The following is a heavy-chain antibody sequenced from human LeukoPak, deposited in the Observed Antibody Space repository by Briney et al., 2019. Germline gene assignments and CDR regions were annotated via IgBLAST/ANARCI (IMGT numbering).Heavy chain of an antibody. Sequence: ASVKVSCRASGYTFTNYGINWVRQAPGEGLEWMGWISAYSGNTHYAQKFQGRVTMTTDTSTTTAYMELRSLRSDDTAVYYCARDPGSFLSSSGWLTWFDPWGKGTLVTVPS. CDR3: ARDPGSFLSSSGWLTWFDP. D-gene: IGHD6-19*01. V-gene: IGHV1-18*01. CDR2: ISAYSGNT. CDR1: GYTFTNYG. J-gene: IGHJ5*02.